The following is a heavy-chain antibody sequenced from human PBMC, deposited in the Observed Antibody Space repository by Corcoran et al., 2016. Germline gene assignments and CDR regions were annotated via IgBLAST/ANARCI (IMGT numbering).Heavy chain of an antibody. Sequence: QVTLRESGPALVKPTQTLTLTCTFSGFSLSTSGMCVSWIRQPPGKALEWLALIDWDDDKYYSTSLKTRLTISKDTSKNQVVLTMTNMDPVETATYYCARTSSSWDYYYYYGMDVWGQGTTVTVSS. D-gene: IGHD6-13*01. CDR2: IDWDDDK. CDR3: ARTSSSWDYYYYYGMDV. CDR1: GFSLSTSGMC. J-gene: IGHJ6*02. V-gene: IGHV2-70*01.